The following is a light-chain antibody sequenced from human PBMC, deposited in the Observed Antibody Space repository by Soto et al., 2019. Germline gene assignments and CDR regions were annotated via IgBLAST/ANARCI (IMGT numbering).Light chain of an antibody. CDR3: QQYYSYPWT. Sequence: IQMTQSPSSLSASVGYRVTITCRASESISSYVNWYQQRPGKAPKLLIYAASTLQSGVPSRFSGSGSGTDFTLTISCLQSEDFATYYCQQYYSYPWTFGQGTKVDIK. V-gene: IGKV1-8*01. CDR1: ESISSY. CDR2: AAS. J-gene: IGKJ1*01.